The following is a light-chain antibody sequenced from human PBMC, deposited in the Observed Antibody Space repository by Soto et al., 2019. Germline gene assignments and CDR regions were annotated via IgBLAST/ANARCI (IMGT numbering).Light chain of an antibody. V-gene: IGLV1-40*01. J-gene: IGLJ1*01. CDR2: GNS. CDR1: SSNIGAGYD. Sequence: VLTQPPSVSGAPGQRVTISCTGSSSNIGAGYDVHWYQQLPGTAPKLLIYGNSNRPSGVPDRFSGSKSGTSASLAITGLQAEDEADYYCQSYDSSLSGFYVFGTGTKVTVL. CDR3: QSYDSSLSGFYV.